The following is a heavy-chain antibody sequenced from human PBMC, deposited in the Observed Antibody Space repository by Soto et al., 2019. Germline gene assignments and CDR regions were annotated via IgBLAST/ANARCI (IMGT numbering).Heavy chain of an antibody. CDR3: AKELLVVGATPAYY. Sequence: QVQLVESGGGVVQPGRSLRLSCPASGFTFSSYGMHWVRQAPGKGLEWVAVISYDGSNKYYADSVKGRFTISRDNSKNTLYLQMNSMRAEDTAVYYCAKELLVVGATPAYYWGQGTLVTVSS. CDR1: GFTFSSYG. CDR2: ISYDGSNK. D-gene: IGHD1-26*01. V-gene: IGHV3-30*18. J-gene: IGHJ4*02.